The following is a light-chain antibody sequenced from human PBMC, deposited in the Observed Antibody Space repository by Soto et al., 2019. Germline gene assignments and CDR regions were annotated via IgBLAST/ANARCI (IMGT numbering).Light chain of an antibody. CDR1: SSDVDSYDY. Sequence: QSALTQPRSVSGSPGQSVTISCTGTSSDVDSYDYVSWYQQHPGKAPKLMIYDVSKRPSGVPDRFSGSKSGNTASLTISGLQAEDEADYYCCSYAGTDTFDVFGTGTKLTVL. CDR3: CSYAGTDTFDV. J-gene: IGLJ1*01. CDR2: DVS. V-gene: IGLV2-11*01.